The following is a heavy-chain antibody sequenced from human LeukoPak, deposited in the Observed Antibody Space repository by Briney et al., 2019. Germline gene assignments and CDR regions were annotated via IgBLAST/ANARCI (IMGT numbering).Heavy chain of an antibody. Sequence: GASVKVSCKASGGTFSSYAISWVRQAPGQGLEWMGGIIPIFGTANYAQKFQGRVTITADESTSPAYMELSSLRSEDTAVYYCARAPRGRYFDWLREGYYYYYMDVWGKGTTVTISS. CDR2: IIPIFGTA. CDR1: GGTFSSYA. CDR3: ARAPRGRYFDWLREGYYYYYMDV. V-gene: IGHV1-69*13. J-gene: IGHJ6*03. D-gene: IGHD3-9*01.